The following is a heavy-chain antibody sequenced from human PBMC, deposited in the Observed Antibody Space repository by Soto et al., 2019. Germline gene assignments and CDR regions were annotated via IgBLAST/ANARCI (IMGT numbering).Heavy chain of an antibody. V-gene: IGHV5-10-1*01. J-gene: IGHJ4*02. CDR2: IDPSDSYT. Sequence: GEPLKISCKGSGYSFTSYWISWVRQMPGKGLEWMGRIDPSDSYTNYSPSFQGHVTISADKSISTAYLQWSSLKASDTAMYYCARHKYCDSSGYLQAHFDYWGQGTLVTV. D-gene: IGHD3-22*01. CDR1: GYSFTSYW. CDR3: ARHKYCDSSGYLQAHFDY.